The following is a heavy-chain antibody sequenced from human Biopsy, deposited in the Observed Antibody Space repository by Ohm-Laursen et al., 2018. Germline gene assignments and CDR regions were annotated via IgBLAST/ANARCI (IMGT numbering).Heavy chain of an antibody. CDR1: GGDINNYY. J-gene: IGHJ4*02. CDR3: AHGSGSYYKWDF. D-gene: IGHD3-10*01. Sequence: GTLSLTCNVSGGDINNYYWSWIRQPAGKGLEWIGRIYPGGSTNYNPSLRGRVTMSVDTSKKQFSLRMTSVTAADTAVYYCAHGSGSYYKWDFWGRGTLVTVSS. V-gene: IGHV4-4*07. CDR2: IYPGGST.